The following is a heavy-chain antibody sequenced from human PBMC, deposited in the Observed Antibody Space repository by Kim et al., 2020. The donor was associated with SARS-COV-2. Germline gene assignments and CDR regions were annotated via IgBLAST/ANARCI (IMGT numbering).Heavy chain of an antibody. D-gene: IGHD6-13*01. Sequence: GGSLRLSCAASGFTFSDYYMSWIRQAPGKGLEWVSYISSSGSTIYYADSVKGRFTISRDNAKNQLYLQMNSLRAEDTAVYYCARDLPQKSSSWLTFDYWGQGTLVTVSS. CDR3: ARDLPQKSSSWLTFDY. V-gene: IGHV3-11*01. CDR1: GFTFSDYY. J-gene: IGHJ4*02. CDR2: ISSSGSTI.